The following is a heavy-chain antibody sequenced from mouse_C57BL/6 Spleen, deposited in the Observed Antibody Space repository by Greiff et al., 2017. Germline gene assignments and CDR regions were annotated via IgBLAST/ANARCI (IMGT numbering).Heavy chain of an antibody. D-gene: IGHD3-2*02. CDR3: ARTAQATPFAY. Sequence: LQESGPELVKPGASVKISCKASGYAFSSSWMNWVKQRPGKGLEWIGRIYPGDGDTNYNGKFKGKATLTADKSSSTAYMQLSSLTSEDSAVYFCARTAQATPFAYWGQGTLVTVSA. CDR2: IYPGDGDT. J-gene: IGHJ3*01. V-gene: IGHV1-82*01. CDR1: GYAFSSSW.